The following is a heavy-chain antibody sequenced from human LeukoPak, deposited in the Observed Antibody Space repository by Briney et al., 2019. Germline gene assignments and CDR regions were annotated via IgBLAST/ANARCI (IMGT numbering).Heavy chain of an antibody. V-gene: IGHV3-21*01. CDR3: ARVLEATTFDP. J-gene: IGHJ5*02. Sequence: PGGSLRLSCAASGFTFSSYSMNWVRQAPGKGLEWVSSISDNSRYIYYADSMKGRFTISRDNAKNSLYLQMNSLRAEDTAVYYCARVLEATTFDPWGQGTLVTVS. D-gene: IGHD1-7*01. CDR2: ISDNSRYI. CDR1: GFTFSSYS.